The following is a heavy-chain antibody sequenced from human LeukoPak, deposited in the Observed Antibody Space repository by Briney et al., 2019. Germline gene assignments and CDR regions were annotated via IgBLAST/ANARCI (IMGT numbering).Heavy chain of an antibody. CDR2: ISSSSSYI. CDR1: GFTFSIYA. J-gene: IGHJ5*02. V-gene: IGHV3-21*01. Sequence: GGSLRLSCAASGFTFSIYAMSWVRQAPGKGLEWVSSISSSSSYIYYADSVKGRFTISRDNAKNSLYLQMNSLRAEDTAVYYCARGSSFDPWGQGTLVTVSS. CDR3: ARGSSFDP.